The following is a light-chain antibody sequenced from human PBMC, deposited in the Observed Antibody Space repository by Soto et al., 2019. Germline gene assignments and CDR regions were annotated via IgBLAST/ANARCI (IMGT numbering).Light chain of an antibody. V-gene: IGLV1-40*01. CDR3: QSSDNTLSFRV. J-gene: IGLJ3*02. CDR1: SSNIGAGYD. CDR2: LNT. Sequence: QAVATQPPSVSGAPGQRVTISCTGSSSNIGAGYDVHWYQHLPGSAPKLIIYLNTDRLSGVPDRFSGSKSGTSAALAITGLQAEDEADYYCQSSDNTLSFRVFGGGTKLTVL.